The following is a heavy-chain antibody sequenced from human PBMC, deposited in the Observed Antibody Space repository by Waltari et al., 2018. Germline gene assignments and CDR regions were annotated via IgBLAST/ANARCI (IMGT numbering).Heavy chain of an antibody. CDR2: SIPIFGTA. J-gene: IGHJ3*02. D-gene: IGHD3-3*01. Sequence: QVQLVQSGAEVKKPGSSVKVSCKASGGTFSSYAISWVRQAPGQGLERMGGSIPIFGTANYAQKFQGRVTITADESTSTAYMELSSLRSEDTAVYYCARDRSPTYYDFWSGYYHAFDIWGQGTMVTVSS. V-gene: IGHV1-69*12. CDR3: ARDRSPTYYDFWSGYYHAFDI. CDR1: GGTFSSYA.